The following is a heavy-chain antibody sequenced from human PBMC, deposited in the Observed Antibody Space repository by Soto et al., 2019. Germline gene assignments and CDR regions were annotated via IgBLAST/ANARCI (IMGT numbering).Heavy chain of an antibody. Sequence: PGGSLRLSCAASGFTFSNAWMNWVRQAPGRGLEWVGRIKSKTDGGTTDYAAPVKGRFTISRDDSKNTLYLQMNSLKTEDTAVYYCTTEPRYFDSYGMDVWGQGTTVTVSS. J-gene: IGHJ6*02. CDR2: IKSKTDGGTT. D-gene: IGHD3-9*01. V-gene: IGHV3-15*07. CDR3: TTEPRYFDSYGMDV. CDR1: GFTFSNAW.